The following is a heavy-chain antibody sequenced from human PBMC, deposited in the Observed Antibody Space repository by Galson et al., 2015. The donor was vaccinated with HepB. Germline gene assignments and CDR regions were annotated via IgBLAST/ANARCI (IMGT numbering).Heavy chain of an antibody. CDR3: ARGKLRFSPTASGY. V-gene: IGHV1-8*01. CDR2: MNPNSGNT. D-gene: IGHD3-3*01. J-gene: IGHJ4*02. CDR1: GSTFTSYD. Sequence: SVTVSCKASGSTFTSYDINWVRQATGQGLEWMGWMNPNSGNTGYAQKFQGRVTMTRNTSISTAYMELSSLRSEDTAVYYCARGKLRFSPTASGYWGQGTLVTVSS.